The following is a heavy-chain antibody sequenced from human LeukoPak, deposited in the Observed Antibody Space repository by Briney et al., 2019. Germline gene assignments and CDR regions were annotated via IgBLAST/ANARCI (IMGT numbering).Heavy chain of an antibody. D-gene: IGHD1-26*01. Sequence: QSGGSLRLSCAAPGFTFSSYGMHWVRQAPGKGLEWVAVISYVGSNKYYADSVKGRFTISRDNSKNTLYLQMNSLRAEDTAVYYCARETKGKWEPYFDYWGQGTLVTVSS. J-gene: IGHJ4*02. CDR2: ISYVGSNK. V-gene: IGHV3-30*03. CDR1: GFTFSSYG. CDR3: ARETKGKWEPYFDY.